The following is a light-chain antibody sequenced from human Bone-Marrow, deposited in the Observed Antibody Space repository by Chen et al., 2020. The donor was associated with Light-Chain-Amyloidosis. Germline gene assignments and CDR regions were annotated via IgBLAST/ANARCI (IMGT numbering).Light chain of an antibody. J-gene: IGLJ3*02. CDR2: EDD. Sequence: NFMLTQPHSVSESPGKTVIISCTRSSGSIATNYVQWYQQRPGSSPTTVIYEDDQRPSGVPDRFSGSIDRSSNSASLTISGLKSEDEAGYSCQSYQVSGQGVFGGGTKLTGL. CDR1: SGSIATNY. CDR3: QSYQVSGQGV. V-gene: IGLV6-57*01.